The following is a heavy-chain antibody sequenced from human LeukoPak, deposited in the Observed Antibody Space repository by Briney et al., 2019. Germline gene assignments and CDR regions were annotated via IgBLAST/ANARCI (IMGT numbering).Heavy chain of an antibody. Sequence: SETLSLTCTVSGYSISNGYYWGWIRQPPGKGLEWVGSIYHRGSTYYNPSLRSRVTISLDRSKKKFSLKLTSVTAADTAVYFCARGAEYYAIWRGYAGYSDYWGQGISVTVSS. CDR3: ARGAEYYAIWRGYAGYSDY. D-gene: IGHD3-3*01. J-gene: IGHJ4*02. V-gene: IGHV4-38-2*02. CDR2: IYHRGST. CDR1: GYSISNGYY.